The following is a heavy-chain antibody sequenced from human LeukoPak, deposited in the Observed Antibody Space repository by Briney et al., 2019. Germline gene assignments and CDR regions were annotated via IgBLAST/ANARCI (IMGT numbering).Heavy chain of an antibody. CDR2: IYHSGST. V-gene: IGHV4-30-2*01. CDR1: GGSISSGGYY. Sequence: PSETLSLTCTVSGGSISSGGYYWSWIRQPPGKGLEWIGYIYHSGSTYYNPSLKSRVTISVDRSKNQFSLKLSSVTAADTAVYYCARVEARYFDLWGRGTLVTVSS. J-gene: IGHJ2*01. CDR3: ARVEARYFDL.